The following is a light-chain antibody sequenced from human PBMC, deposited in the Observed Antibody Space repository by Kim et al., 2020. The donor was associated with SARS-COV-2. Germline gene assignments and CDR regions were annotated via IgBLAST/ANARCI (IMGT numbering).Light chain of an antibody. CDR1: TSDVGGYNY. V-gene: IGLV2-14*03. Sequence: QSITIACTGTTSDVGGYNYVSWFQQHPGKAPKLLIYDVTDRPSGVSNRFSGSKSGNTASLTISGLQAEDEADYYCSSYTSSSTRVFGGGTQLTVL. CDR2: DVT. J-gene: IGLJ3*02. CDR3: SSYTSSSTRV.